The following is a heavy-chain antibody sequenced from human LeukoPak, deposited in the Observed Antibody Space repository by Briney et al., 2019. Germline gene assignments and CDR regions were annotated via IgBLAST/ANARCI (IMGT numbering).Heavy chain of an antibody. CDR2: ISWNSGTK. D-gene: IGHD2-8*01. CDR1: GFTFDDYA. CDR3: AVLHYYAMDV. J-gene: IGHJ6*02. Sequence: GGSLRLSCEASGFTFDDYAMHWVRQAPGKGLEWVSGISWNSGTKGYADSVKGRFTISRDNAKNSLYLQMNSLRGEDAALYYCAVLHYYAMDVWGQGTPVTVSS. V-gene: IGHV3-9*01.